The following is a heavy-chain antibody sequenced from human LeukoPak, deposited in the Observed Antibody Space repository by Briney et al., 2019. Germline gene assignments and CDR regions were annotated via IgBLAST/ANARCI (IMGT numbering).Heavy chain of an antibody. Sequence: GGSLRLSCAASGFIFSSYDMSWVRQAPGKGLECVSAISGSGGSTYYADSVKGRFTISRDNAKNSLYLQMNSLRAEDTAVYYCAKDGQGDYYDSSGPFDPWGQGTLVTVSS. D-gene: IGHD3-22*01. J-gene: IGHJ5*02. V-gene: IGHV3-23*01. CDR2: ISGSGGST. CDR3: AKDGQGDYYDSSGPFDP. CDR1: GFIFSSYD.